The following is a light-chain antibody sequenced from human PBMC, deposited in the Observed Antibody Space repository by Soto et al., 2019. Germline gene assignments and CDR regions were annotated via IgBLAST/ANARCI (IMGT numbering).Light chain of an antibody. CDR2: DAS. V-gene: IGKV1-33*01. J-gene: IGKJ5*01. CDR1: QDISNY. Sequence: DIQMTQSPSSLSASVGDRVTITCQASQDISNYLNWYQQKRGKAPKLLIYDASNLETGVPSRLSGSRSGTDFPLTISSLQPEDIATYYCQQDDNVPITFGQGKRLEIK. CDR3: QQDDNVPIT.